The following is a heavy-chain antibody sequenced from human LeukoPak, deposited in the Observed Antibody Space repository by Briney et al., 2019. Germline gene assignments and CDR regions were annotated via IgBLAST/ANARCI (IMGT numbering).Heavy chain of an antibody. V-gene: IGHV1-69*13. CDR3: ARGREIPAIGLDY. CDR2: IMSMFGTA. D-gene: IGHD5-18*01. J-gene: IGHJ4*02. Sequence: SVKVSCKASGGTFSSYSLTWVRQAPGQGLEWMGGIMSMFGTAKYAQKFQGRVTITADESTSTAYMELSSLRSEDTAVYYCARGREIPAIGLDYWGQGTLVTVSS. CDR1: GGTFSSYS.